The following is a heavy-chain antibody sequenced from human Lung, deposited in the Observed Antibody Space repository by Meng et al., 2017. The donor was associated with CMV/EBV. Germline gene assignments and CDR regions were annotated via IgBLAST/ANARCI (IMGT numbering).Heavy chain of an antibody. Sequence: GEXXKISCVVSGFTLNNNAMTWVRQAPGKGLEWVSTIVGSGRTTYYADSVKGRFTISRDSSKNTLYLEMNSLRAEDTAVYYCAHRVAAFPLYYFDYWGQGNXVNGAS. CDR2: IVGSGRTT. CDR3: AHRVAAFPLYYFDY. D-gene: IGHD6-6*01. V-gene: IGHV3-23*01. J-gene: IGHJ4*02. CDR1: GFTLNNNA.